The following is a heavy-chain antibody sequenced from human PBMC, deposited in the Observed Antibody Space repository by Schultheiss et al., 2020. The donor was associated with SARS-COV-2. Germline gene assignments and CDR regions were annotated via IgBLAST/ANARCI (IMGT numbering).Heavy chain of an antibody. D-gene: IGHD6-25*01. CDR1: GGSIRSYY. V-gene: IGHV4-59*12. CDR2: IYNNGRTT. CDR3: ARPAWGGRGYRPGYFDY. J-gene: IGHJ4*02. Sequence: SQTLSLTCTVSGGSIRSYYWSWIRQPPGKGLEWIGYIYNNGRTTNYSPSLKSRVTISVDTSKNQFSLKLSSVTAADTAVYYCARPAWGGRGYRPGYFDYWGQGTLVTVSS.